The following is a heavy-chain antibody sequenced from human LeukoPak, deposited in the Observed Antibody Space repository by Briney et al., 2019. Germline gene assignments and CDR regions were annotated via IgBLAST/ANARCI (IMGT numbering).Heavy chain of an antibody. D-gene: IGHD3-10*01. CDR1: GFTFSSYG. CDR3: AKDWDGSGRFDY. V-gene: IGHV3-30*18. CDR2: ISYDGSNK. J-gene: IGHJ4*02. Sequence: PGGSLRLSCAASGFTFSSYGMHWVRQAPGKGLEWVAVISYDGSNKYYADSVKGRFTISRDNSKNTLSLLMNSLRDEDTAVYYCAKDWDGSGRFDYWGQGTLVTVSS.